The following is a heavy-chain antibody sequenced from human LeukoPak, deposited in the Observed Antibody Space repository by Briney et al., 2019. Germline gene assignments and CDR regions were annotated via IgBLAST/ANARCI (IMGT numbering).Heavy chain of an antibody. J-gene: IGHJ4*02. Sequence: GGSLRLSCAASGFTFSSYAMSWVRQAPGKGLEWVSGISGSGDNTYYADSVKGRFTISRDNSKNTLYVQMNSLGTEDTAAYYRAKGSYYDSSGSFYFDYWGQGTLVTVSS. CDR2: ISGSGDNT. V-gene: IGHV3-23*01. CDR3: AKGSYYDSSGSFYFDY. CDR1: GFTFSSYA. D-gene: IGHD3-22*01.